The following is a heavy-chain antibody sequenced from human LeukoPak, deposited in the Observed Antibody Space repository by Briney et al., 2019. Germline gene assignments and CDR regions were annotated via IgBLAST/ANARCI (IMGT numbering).Heavy chain of an antibody. D-gene: IGHD2-2*01. J-gene: IGHJ4*02. CDR1: GYTFTGYY. CDR2: INPNSGGT. CDR3: ARGYCSSSSCSAFDY. V-gene: IGHV1-2*02. Sequence: GASVKVSCKASGYTFTGYYMHWVRQAPGQGLEWMGWINPNSGGTNYAQKFQGRVTMTRDTSISTAYMELSRLRSDDTAVYYCARGYCSSSSCSAFDYWGQGTLVTVSS.